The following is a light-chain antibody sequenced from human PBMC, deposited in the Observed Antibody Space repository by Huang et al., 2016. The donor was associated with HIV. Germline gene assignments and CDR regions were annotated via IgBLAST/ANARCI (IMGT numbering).Light chain of an antibody. Sequence: ETVLTQSPATLSLSPGDRATLSCRASQSVNSYLAWYQQKPGTTPRLLIYDASHRATGNAARFSGSGSVTDFTLTISSLEPEDFAVYYCQQRKYWPTITFGQGTRLEIK. CDR2: DAS. V-gene: IGKV3-11*01. J-gene: IGKJ5*01. CDR3: QQRKYWPTIT. CDR1: QSVNSY.